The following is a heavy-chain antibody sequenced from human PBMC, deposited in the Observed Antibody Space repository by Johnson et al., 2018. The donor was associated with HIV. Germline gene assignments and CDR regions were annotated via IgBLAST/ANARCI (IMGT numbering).Heavy chain of an antibody. J-gene: IGHJ3*02. V-gene: IGHV3-72*01. CDR1: GFIFSDHY. CDR2: IRNKVNSYTT. CDR3: ARDFNSGSPDGAFDI. Sequence: GQLVESGGGLVQPGGSLRLSCAASGFIFSDHYMDWVRQGPGKGLEWVGRIRNKVNSYTTQYAASVKGRFTISRDDSKNTLYLQMNSLRAEDTALYYCARDFNSGSPDGAFDIWGQGTMVTVSS. D-gene: IGHD4-23*01.